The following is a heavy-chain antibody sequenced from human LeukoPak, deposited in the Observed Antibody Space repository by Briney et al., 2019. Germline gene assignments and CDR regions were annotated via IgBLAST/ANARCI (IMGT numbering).Heavy chain of an antibody. D-gene: IGHD5-12*01. CDR2: ISGSGGST. CDR1: GFTFSSYA. CDR3: AKDSGYAMGVGMDV. J-gene: IGHJ6*02. Sequence: PGGSLRLSCAASGFTFSSYAMSWVRQAPGKGLEWVSAISGSGGSTYYADSVKGRFTISRDNSKNTLYLQMNSLRAEDTAVYYCAKDSGYAMGVGMDVWGQGTTVTVSS. V-gene: IGHV3-23*01.